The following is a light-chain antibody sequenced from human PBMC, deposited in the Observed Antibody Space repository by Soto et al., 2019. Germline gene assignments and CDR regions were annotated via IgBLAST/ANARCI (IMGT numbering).Light chain of an antibody. V-gene: IGKV1-5*03. Sequence: DIQRTQSPSTLSASVGARVTITCRASQSISSWLAWYQPKPGKAPKLLIYKASSLQSGVPSRFSGSGSGTEFTLTISSLQPDDFATYYCQQYNSYSWTFGQGTKVDIK. CDR2: KAS. CDR3: QQYNSYSWT. CDR1: QSISSW. J-gene: IGKJ1*01.